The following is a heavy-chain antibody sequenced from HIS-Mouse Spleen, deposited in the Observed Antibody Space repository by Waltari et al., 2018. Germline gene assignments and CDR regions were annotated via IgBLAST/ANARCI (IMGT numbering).Heavy chain of an antibody. Sequence: QVQLQESGPGLVKPSETLSLTCTVSGYSISSGYYWGWIRKPPGKGLEWIGSIYHSGSTYSNPSLKSRVTISVDTSKNQFSLKLSSVTAADTAVYYCARGYSSSWFDYWGQGTLVTVSS. CDR3: ARGYSSSWFDY. D-gene: IGHD6-13*01. CDR1: GYSISSGYY. V-gene: IGHV4-38-2*02. CDR2: IYHSGST. J-gene: IGHJ4*02.